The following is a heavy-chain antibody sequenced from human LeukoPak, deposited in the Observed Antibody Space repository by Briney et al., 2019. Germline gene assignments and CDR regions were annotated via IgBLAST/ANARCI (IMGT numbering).Heavy chain of an antibody. V-gene: IGHV3-23*01. CDR1: GFTFSSYA. Sequence: PGGSLRLSCAASGFTFSSYAMSWVRQAPGKGLEWVSAISGSGGSTYYADSVKGRFTISRDNSKNTLYLQVNSLRAEDTAVYYCAKDIVVVPDAFDIWGQGTMVTVSS. J-gene: IGHJ3*02. CDR2: ISGSGGST. D-gene: IGHD2-2*01. CDR3: AKDIVVVPDAFDI.